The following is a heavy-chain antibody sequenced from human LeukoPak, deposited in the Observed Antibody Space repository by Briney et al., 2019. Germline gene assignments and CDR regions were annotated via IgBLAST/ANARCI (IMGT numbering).Heavy chain of an antibody. V-gene: IGHV4-30-4*08. CDR2: IYYSGST. CDR1: GGSISSGDYY. J-gene: IGHJ6*03. Sequence: SETLSPTCTVSGGSISSGDYYWSWIRQPPGKGLEWIGYIYYSGSTYYNPSLKSRVTISVDTSKNQFSLKLSSVTAADTAVYYCARGDYYYYYMDVWGKGTTVTVSS. CDR3: ARGDYYYYYMDV.